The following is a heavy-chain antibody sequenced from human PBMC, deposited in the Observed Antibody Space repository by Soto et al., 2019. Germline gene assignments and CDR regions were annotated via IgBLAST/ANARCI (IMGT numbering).Heavy chain of an antibody. CDR2: IYSGGST. D-gene: IGHD2-2*01. Sequence: EVQLVESGRGLVQPGGSLRLSCAASGFTVSSNYMSWVRQAPGKGLEWVSVIYSGGSTYYADSVKGRFTISRDNSKNTLYLQMNSLRAEDTAVYYCARIDIVVVPAATYFDYWGQGTLVTVSS. V-gene: IGHV3-66*01. CDR3: ARIDIVVVPAATYFDY. CDR1: GFTVSSNY. J-gene: IGHJ4*02.